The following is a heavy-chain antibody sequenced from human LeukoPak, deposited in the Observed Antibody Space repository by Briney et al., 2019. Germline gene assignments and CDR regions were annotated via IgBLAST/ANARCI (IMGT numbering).Heavy chain of an antibody. CDR1: GFTFSSYG. CDR3: ARGHRGYSYGPPGIY. V-gene: IGHV3-33*01. D-gene: IGHD5-18*01. Sequence: GRSLRLSCAASGFTFSSYGMHWVRQAPGKGLEWVAVISYDGSNKYYADSVKGRFTISRDNSKNTLYLQMNSLRAEDTAVYYCARGHRGYSYGPPGIYWGQGTLVTVSS. CDR2: ISYDGSNK. J-gene: IGHJ4*02.